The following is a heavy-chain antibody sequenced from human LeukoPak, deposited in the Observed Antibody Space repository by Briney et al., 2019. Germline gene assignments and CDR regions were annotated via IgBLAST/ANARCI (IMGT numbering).Heavy chain of an antibody. CDR3: AKDNSDYFDY. CDR2: ISGSGDST. V-gene: IGHV3-23*01. CDR1: GVTFSNYA. D-gene: IGHD4-23*01. J-gene: IGHJ4*02. Sequence: GGSLRLSCAASGVTFSNYAINCVRQAPDKGLEWVSAISGSGDSTYYADSVRGRFTISRDNSKNTVYLHVSSLRAEDTALYFCAKDNSDYFDYWGQGTLITVSS.